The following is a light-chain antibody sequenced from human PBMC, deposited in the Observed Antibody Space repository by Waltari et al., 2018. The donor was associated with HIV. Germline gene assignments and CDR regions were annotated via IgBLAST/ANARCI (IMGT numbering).Light chain of an antibody. J-gene: IGKJ5*01. CDR2: GAS. Sequence: DIQMTQSPSSLSASVGDTVTITCRASQNINNYLNWYQQRPGKPPNLLIYGASSHQPGVPSRFSARTSGANFTLTITRLQPEDFASYYCQQSFSAAITLGQGTRL. CDR1: QNINNY. CDR3: QQSFSAAIT. V-gene: IGKV1-39*01.